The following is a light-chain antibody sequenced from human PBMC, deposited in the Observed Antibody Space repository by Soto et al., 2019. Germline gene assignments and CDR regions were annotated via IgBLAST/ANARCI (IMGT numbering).Light chain of an antibody. Sequence: EIVLTQSPGTLSLSPGXRATLSCRASQSVSNNYLAWYQQKPGQAPRLLIYGASNRATGIPDRFSGSGSGKDFTLTISILQLESFAVYYCQKYASSLTFGLGTKVDIK. J-gene: IGKJ4*02. CDR2: GAS. V-gene: IGKV3-20*01. CDR1: QSVSNNY. CDR3: QKYASSLT.